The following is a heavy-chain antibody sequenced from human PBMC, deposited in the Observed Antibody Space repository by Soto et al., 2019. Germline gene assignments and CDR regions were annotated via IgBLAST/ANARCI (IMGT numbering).Heavy chain of an antibody. J-gene: IGHJ4*02. D-gene: IGHD3-22*01. CDR3: ARGRRDYYDGSGYWGMDY. CDR1: GFTVSSNY. V-gene: IGHV3-53*01. CDR2: IYSGGST. Sequence: EVQLVESGGGLIQPGGSLRLSCAASGFTVSSNYMSWVRQAPGKGLEWVSVIYSGGSTYYADSVKGRFTISRDNSKNTLYLKMNSLRGEDTAVYYCARGRRDYYDGSGYWGMDYWGQGTLVTVSS.